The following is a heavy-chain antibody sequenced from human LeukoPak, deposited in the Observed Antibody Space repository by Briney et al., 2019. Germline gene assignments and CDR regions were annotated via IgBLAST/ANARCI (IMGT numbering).Heavy chain of an antibody. CDR1: GGSISSYY. D-gene: IGHD2-2*01. CDR2: IYYSGST. Sequence: SETLSLTCTVSGGSISSYYWSWIRQPPGRGLEWIGYIYYSGSTNYNPSLKSRVTISVDTSKNQFSLKLSSVTAADTAVYYCARAIVVVPAAIWFDPWGQGTLVTVSS. CDR3: ARAIVVVPAAIWFDP. J-gene: IGHJ5*02. V-gene: IGHV4-59*01.